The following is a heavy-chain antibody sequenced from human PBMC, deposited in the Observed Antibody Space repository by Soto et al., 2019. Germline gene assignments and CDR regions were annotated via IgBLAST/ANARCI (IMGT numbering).Heavy chain of an antibody. CDR2: IYYSGST. D-gene: IGHD2-21*01. CDR1: GGSISRSSYY. J-gene: IGHJ4*02. V-gene: IGHV4-39*01. CDR3: ARQFASGRDYFDY. Sequence: SETLSLTCTVSGGSISRSSYYWGWIRQPPGKGLEWIGSIYYSGSTYYNPSLKSRVTISVDTSKNQFSLKLSSVTAADTAVYYCARQFASGRDYFDYWGQGTLVTVAS.